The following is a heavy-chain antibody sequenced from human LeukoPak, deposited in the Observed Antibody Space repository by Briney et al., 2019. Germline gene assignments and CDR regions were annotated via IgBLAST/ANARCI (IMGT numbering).Heavy chain of an antibody. D-gene: IGHD2-21*01. J-gene: IGHJ4*02. CDR2: ISTTGTTI. Sequence: GGSLRLSCAASGFTFSSYWMNWARQALGKGLEWISYISTTGTTIHYADSVKGRFAISRDNAKSSLYLQMNSLRDEDTAVYYCARVWQDYSGVDYWGQGTLVTVSS. CDR1: GFTFSSYW. CDR3: ARVWQDYSGVDY. V-gene: IGHV3-48*02.